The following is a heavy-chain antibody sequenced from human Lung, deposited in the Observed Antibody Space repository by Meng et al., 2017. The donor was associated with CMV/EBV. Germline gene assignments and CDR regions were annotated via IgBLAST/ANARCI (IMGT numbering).Heavy chain of an antibody. V-gene: IGHV4-4*03. CDR1: GDSITNHNW. CDR2: IPHRGSS. Sequence: QVQLRGSGPGLGKPPEPLSPTCAFSGDSITNHNWWAWVRQPPGKGLEWIGEIPHRGSSAYNPSLKSRVSMSIDKSKNQFSLKLTSVTAADTAVYHCLRRSGGSVWGQGTLVTVSS. CDR3: LRRSGGSV. J-gene: IGHJ1*01. D-gene: IGHD3-10*01.